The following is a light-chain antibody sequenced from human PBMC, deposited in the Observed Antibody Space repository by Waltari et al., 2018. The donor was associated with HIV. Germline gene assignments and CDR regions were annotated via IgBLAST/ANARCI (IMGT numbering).Light chain of an antibody. V-gene: IGKV1-12*01. J-gene: IGKJ4*01. CDR1: RDISSW. Sequence: DIQMTQSPSSVSASVGDQVTITCRASRDISSWLAWYQQTPGKAPKLLIYGASSLQSGVPSRFSGSGSGTHFTLTINSLQPEDFGTYYCQQAVSPLLTFGGGTKVDIK. CDR2: GAS. CDR3: QQAVSPLLT.